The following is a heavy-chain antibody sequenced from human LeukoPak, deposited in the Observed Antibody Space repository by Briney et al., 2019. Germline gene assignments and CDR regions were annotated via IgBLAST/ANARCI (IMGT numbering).Heavy chain of an antibody. Sequence: GGSLRLSCAASGFTFSSYAMHWVRQAPGKGLEWVAVISYDGSNKYYADSVKGRFTISRDNSKNTLYLQMNSLRAEDTAVYYCAKDNYYYDSSGYYRLLDYWGQGTLVTVSS. J-gene: IGHJ4*02. CDR2: ISYDGSNK. V-gene: IGHV3-30-3*01. CDR1: GFTFSSYA. CDR3: AKDNYYYDSSGYYRLLDY. D-gene: IGHD3-22*01.